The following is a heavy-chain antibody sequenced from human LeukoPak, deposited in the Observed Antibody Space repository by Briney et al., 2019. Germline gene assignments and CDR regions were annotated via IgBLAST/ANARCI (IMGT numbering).Heavy chain of an antibody. D-gene: IGHD6-25*01. CDR1: GSTFNNAW. CDR3: TTDGGIAAVLGW. V-gene: IGHV3-15*04. Sequence: GGSLRLSCAASGSTFNNAWMSWVRQAPGKGLEWVGRIETKTEGGTKDYSAPVTGRLTISRDDLINTMYIQMNSLKTEDTAVYYCTTDGGIAAVLGWWGQGTLVTVSS. CDR2: IETKTEGGTK. J-gene: IGHJ4*02.